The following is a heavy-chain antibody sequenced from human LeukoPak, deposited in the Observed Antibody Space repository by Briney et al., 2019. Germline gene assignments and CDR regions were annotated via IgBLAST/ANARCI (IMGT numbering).Heavy chain of an antibody. CDR1: DGSISSSFYY. J-gene: IGHJ3*02. V-gene: IGHV4-39*07. CDR3: ARAGQYYYDSSGYYLLDAFDI. CDR2: IYYRGNS. D-gene: IGHD3-22*01. Sequence: SETLSLTCTVSDGSISSSFYYWGWIRQPPGRGLEWIGSIYYRGNSYYNPSLGSRVSISLDTSKRQYSVKLSPVTAADTAVYYCARAGQYYYDSSGYYLLDAFDIWGQGTMVTVSS.